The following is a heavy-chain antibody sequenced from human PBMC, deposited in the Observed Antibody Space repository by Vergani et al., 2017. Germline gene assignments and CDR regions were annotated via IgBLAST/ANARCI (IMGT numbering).Heavy chain of an antibody. V-gene: IGHV4-59*01. D-gene: IGHD3-10*01. CDR2: MYHSGST. Sequence: QVRLQESGPGLVKPSETLSLTCSVSGGPMSGYYWRWIRQPPGKELEWIGYMYHSGSTNYNPSLETRVTISGDTSKNQFALKLNSVTAADTAVYYCGRVADFYGLWSRLLDLWGQGILVTVSS. CDR3: GRVADFYGLWSRLLDL. CDR1: GGPMSGYY. J-gene: IGHJ5*02.